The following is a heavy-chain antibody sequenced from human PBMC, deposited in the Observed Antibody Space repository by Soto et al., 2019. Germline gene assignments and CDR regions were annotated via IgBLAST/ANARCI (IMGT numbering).Heavy chain of an antibody. CDR3: AREMPGGSGFDP. D-gene: IGHD3-10*01. J-gene: IGHJ5*02. CDR1: GGSVSSGSYY. CDR2: IYYSGST. V-gene: IGHV4-61*01. Sequence: QVQLQESGPGLVKPSETLSLTCTVSGGSVSSGSYYWSWIRQPPGKGLEWIGYIYYSGSTNYNPSLKSRVTISVDTSKNLFSLKLSSVTAADTAVYYCAREMPGGSGFDPWGQGTLVTVSS.